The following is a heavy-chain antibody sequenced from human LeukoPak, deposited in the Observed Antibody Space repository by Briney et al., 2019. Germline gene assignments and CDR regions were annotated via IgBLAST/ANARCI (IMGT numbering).Heavy chain of an antibody. CDR1: GYTFTVYY. CDR3: ASRGYCSGGSCPRAQYYYMDV. Sequence: ASVKVSCKASGYTFTVYYMHWVRQAPGQGLEWMGWINPNSGGTNYAQKFQGRVTMTRDTSISTAYMELSRLRSDDTAVYYCASRGYCSGGSCPRAQYYYMDVWGKGTTVTVSS. D-gene: IGHD2-15*01. V-gene: IGHV1-2*02. CDR2: INPNSGGT. J-gene: IGHJ6*03.